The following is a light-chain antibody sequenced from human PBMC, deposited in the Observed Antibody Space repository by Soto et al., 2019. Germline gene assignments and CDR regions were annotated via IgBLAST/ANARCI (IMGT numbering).Light chain of an antibody. V-gene: IGLV4-69*01. J-gene: IGLJ3*02. CDR1: RGHLNSA. CDR3: QTWGTGIRV. Sequence: QLVLTQSPSASASLGASVRLTCTLSRGHLNSAIAWHQQQPGKGPRYLMKVDSDGSHTKGDDIPDRFSGSSSGAERYLSISSLQSDDEADYYCQTWGTGIRVFGGGTKLTVL. CDR2: VDSDGSH.